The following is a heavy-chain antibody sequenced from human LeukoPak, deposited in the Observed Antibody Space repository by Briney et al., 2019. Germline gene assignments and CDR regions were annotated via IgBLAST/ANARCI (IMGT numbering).Heavy chain of an antibody. Sequence: ASVKVSCKASGYTFTGYYMHWVRQAPGQGLEWMGWINPNSGGTNYAQKFQGRVTMTRDTSISTAYMELSRLRSEDTAVYYCAREGSTNYDFWSGLNWFDPWGQGTLVTVSS. CDR1: GYTFTGYY. D-gene: IGHD3-3*01. CDR2: INPNSGGT. V-gene: IGHV1-2*02. CDR3: AREGSTNYDFWSGLNWFDP. J-gene: IGHJ5*02.